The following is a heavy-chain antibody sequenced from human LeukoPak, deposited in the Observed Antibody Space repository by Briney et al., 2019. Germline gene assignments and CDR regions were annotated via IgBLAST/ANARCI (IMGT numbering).Heavy chain of an antibody. CDR2: IYYSGST. CDR3: ARAWLSSSGTDAFDI. CDR1: GGSISSYY. V-gene: IGHV4-59*01. J-gene: IGHJ3*02. Sequence: SEXXSLTCTVSGGSISSYYWSWIRQPPGKGLEWIGYIYYSGSTNYNPSLTSRVTISVEKCKNQFSLKLSSVTAADTAVYYCARAWLSSSGTDAFDIWGQGTMVTVSS. D-gene: IGHD3-22*01.